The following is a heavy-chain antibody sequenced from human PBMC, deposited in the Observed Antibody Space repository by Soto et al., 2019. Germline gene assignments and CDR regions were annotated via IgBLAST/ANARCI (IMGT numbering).Heavy chain of an antibody. D-gene: IGHD6-6*01. CDR2: ISGSGGST. CDR1: GFTFSSYA. CDR3: TKGPSRAYSGSSRYSDS. J-gene: IGHJ4*02. Sequence: GGSLRLSCAASGFTFSSYAMSWVRQAPGKGLEWVSAISGSGGSTYYADSVKGRFTISRDNSKNTLYLQMNSLRAEDTAVYYCTKGPSRAYSGSSRYSDSWGQGALVTVS. V-gene: IGHV3-23*01.